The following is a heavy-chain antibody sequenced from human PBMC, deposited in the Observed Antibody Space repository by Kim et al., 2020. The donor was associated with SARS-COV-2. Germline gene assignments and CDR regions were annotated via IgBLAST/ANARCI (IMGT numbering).Heavy chain of an antibody. J-gene: IGHJ6*02. CDR1: GFTFRSCA. CDR3: ARDTWSRLRGVTYSYYGMDV. V-gene: IGHV3-30-3*01. CDR2: ISYDGSNK. D-gene: IGHD3-10*01. Sequence: GGSLRLSCAASGFTFRSCAMHWVRQAPGKGLEWVAVISYDGSNKNYADSVKGRFTISRDNSKNTLYLQMNSLRPEDTALYYCARDTWSRLRGVTYSYYGMDVWGQGTTVTVSS.